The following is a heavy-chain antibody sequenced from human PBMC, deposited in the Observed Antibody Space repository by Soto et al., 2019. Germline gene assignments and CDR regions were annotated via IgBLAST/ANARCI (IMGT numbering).Heavy chain of an antibody. CDR1: EFSFSAYG. CDR3: ARRKTVTTGHYYYYIDV. CDR2: ISYDGNDK. V-gene: IGHV3-30*03. D-gene: IGHD4-17*01. J-gene: IGHJ6*03. Sequence: QVQLVESGGGVVRPGRSLRLSCVASEFSFSAYGMHWLRLAPGKGLQWVAVISYDGNDKYYADPVKGRFTISRDDSKNTLYLQMNSLRREDTAIYYCARRKTVTTGHYYYYIDVWGKGTTVTVSS.